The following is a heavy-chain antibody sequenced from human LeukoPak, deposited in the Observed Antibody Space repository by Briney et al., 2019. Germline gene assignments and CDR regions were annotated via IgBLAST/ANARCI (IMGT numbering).Heavy chain of an antibody. CDR1: GFTVSSNH. V-gene: IGHV3-66*01. D-gene: IGHD2-21*01. CDR3: ARVRHSYYYYGMDV. Sequence: PGGSLRLSCAASGFTVSSNHMSWVRQAPGKGLEWVSVIYSGGSTYYADSVKGRFTISRDNSKNTLYLQMNSLRAEDTAVYYCARVRHSYYYYGMDVWGQGTTVTVSS. CDR2: IYSGGST. J-gene: IGHJ6*02.